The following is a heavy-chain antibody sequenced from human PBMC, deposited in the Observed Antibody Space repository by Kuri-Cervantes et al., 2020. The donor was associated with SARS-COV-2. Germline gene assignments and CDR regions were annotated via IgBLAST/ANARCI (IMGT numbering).Heavy chain of an antibody. V-gene: IGHV4-4*07. D-gene: IGHD3-10*01. CDR3: AGGSMRGAASQYFQH. J-gene: IGHJ1*01. Sequence: GSLRLSCTVSGGSISSYYWSWIRQPAGKGLEWIGRIYTSGSTNYNPSLKSRVTISVDTSKNQFSLKLSSVTAADTAVYYCAGGSMRGAASQYFQHWGQGTLVTVSS. CDR1: GGSISSYY. CDR2: IYTSGST.